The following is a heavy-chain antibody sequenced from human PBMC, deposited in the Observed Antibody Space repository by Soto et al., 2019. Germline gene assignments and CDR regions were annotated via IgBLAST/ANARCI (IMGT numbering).Heavy chain of an antibody. CDR1: GFTFSSYS. D-gene: IGHD6-6*01. CDR2: ISSSSSYI. CDR3: ARDRAEYSSFIKKWREFDY. Sequence: GGSLRLSCAASGFTFSSYSMNWVRQAPGKGLEWVSSISSSSSYIYYADSVKGRFTISRDNAKNSLYLQMNSLRADDKAVYYCARDRAEYSSFIKKWREFDYWGQGTLVTVSS. J-gene: IGHJ4*02. V-gene: IGHV3-21*01.